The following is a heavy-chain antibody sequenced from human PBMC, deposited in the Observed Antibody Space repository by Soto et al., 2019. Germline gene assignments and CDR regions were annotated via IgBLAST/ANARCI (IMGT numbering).Heavy chain of an antibody. J-gene: IGHJ5*02. Sequence: ASVKVSCKVSGYTLTELSMHWVRQAPGKGXEWMGGFDPEDGETIYAQKFQGRVTMTEDTSTDTAYMELSSLRSEDTAVYYCATIDYDYVWGSYRPPRCWFDPWGQGTLVTVSS. CDR1: GYTLTELS. CDR2: FDPEDGET. CDR3: ATIDYDYVWGSYRPPRCWFDP. D-gene: IGHD3-16*02. V-gene: IGHV1-24*01.